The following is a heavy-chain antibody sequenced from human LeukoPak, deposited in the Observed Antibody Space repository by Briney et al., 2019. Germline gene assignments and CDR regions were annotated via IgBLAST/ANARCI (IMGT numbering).Heavy chain of an antibody. CDR3: ARGIAAAGTWYFDY. V-gene: IGHV4-30-2*01. Sequence: SQTLSLTCAVSGGSISSGGYSWSWIRQPPGKGLEWSGYIYHSGSTYYNPSLKSRVTISVDRSKNQFSLKLSSVTAADTAVYYCARGIAAAGTWYFDYWGQGTLVTVSS. D-gene: IGHD6-13*01. CDR2: IYHSGST. J-gene: IGHJ4*02. CDR1: GGSISSGGYS.